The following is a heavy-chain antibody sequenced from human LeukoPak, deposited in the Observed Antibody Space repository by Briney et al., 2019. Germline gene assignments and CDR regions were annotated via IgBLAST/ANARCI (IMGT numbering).Heavy chain of an antibody. D-gene: IGHD3-9*01. J-gene: IGHJ4*02. CDR3: AKGSASNYDILTGYYDYFDY. CDR1: GFTFDDYA. V-gene: IGHV3-9*01. Sequence: GRSLRLSCAASGFTFDDYAMRWVRRAPGKGLEWVSGISWNSGSIGYADSVKGRFTISRDNAKNSLYLQMNSLRAEDTALYYCAKGSASNYDILTGYYDYFDYWGQGTLVTVSS. CDR2: ISWNSGSI.